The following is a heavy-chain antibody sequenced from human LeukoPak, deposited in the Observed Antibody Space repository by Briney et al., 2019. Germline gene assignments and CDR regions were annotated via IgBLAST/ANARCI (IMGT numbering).Heavy chain of an antibody. D-gene: IGHD3-3*01. V-gene: IGHV4-61*01. CDR3: ARGRRDFWSGYTSAYFDY. CDR1: GGSVSSGTYY. Sequence: PSETLSLTCSVSGGSVSSGTYYWNWIRQPPGKGLEWIGYVYSSGSTNYNPSLEGRVTISLDMSKNQFSLKLNSVTAADSAVYYCARGRRDFWSGYTSAYFDYWGQGTLVTVSS. CDR2: VYSSGST. J-gene: IGHJ4*02.